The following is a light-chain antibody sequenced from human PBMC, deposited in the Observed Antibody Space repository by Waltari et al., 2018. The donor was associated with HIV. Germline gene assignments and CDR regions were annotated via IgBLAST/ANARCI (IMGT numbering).Light chain of an antibody. J-gene: IGKJ1*01. CDR3: QQYNNWLRT. CDR1: QSVSSN. V-gene: IGKV3-15*01. CDR2: GAS. Sequence: EIVMTQSPATLSVSPGERATLSCRASQSVSSNLAWYQQKPGQAPRLLIYGASIRATVNPARFSGSGSGTEFTLTISSLQSEDFAVYYCQQYNNWLRTFGQGTKVEIK.